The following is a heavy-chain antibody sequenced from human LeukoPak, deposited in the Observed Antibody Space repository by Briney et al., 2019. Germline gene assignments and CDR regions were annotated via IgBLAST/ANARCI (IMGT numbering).Heavy chain of an antibody. J-gene: IGHJ6*02. CDR2: MNPNSGNT. D-gene: IGHD2-15*01. Sequence: GASVKVSCKASGYIFTSYDINWVRQATGQGLEWMGWMNPNSGNTGYAQKFQGRVTMTRNTSISTAYMELSSLRSEDTAVYYCARTLTSLLLYYYGMDVWGQGTTVTVSS. V-gene: IGHV1-8*01. CDR3: ARTLTSLLLYYYGMDV. CDR1: GYIFTSYD.